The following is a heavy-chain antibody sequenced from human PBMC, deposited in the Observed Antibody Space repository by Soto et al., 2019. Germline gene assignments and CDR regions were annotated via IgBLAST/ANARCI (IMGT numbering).Heavy chain of an antibody. CDR3: ARDPAP. CDR2: TYNSVST. V-gene: IGHV4-4*02. CDR1: GGSISSSNW. Sequence: SETLSLTCAVSGGSISSSNWWSWVRQHPGKGLEWIGDTYNSVSTNYNPSLKSRVTISVDTSKNQFSLKLTSVTAADTAVYYCARDPAPWGQGTLVTVSS. J-gene: IGHJ5*02.